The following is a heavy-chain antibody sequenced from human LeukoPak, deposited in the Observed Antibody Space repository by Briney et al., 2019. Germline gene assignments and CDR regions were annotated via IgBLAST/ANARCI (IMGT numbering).Heavy chain of an antibody. CDR1: GGSISSYY. CDR2: IYTSGST. CDR3: ASSGSGSYMGFFFDY. D-gene: IGHD3-10*01. Sequence: SETLSLTCTVSGGSISSYYWSWIRQPAGKGLEWIGRIYTSGSTNYNPSLKSRVTMSVDTSKNQFSLKLSSVTAADTAVYYCASSGSGSYMGFFFDYWGQGTLVTVSS. V-gene: IGHV4-4*07. J-gene: IGHJ4*02.